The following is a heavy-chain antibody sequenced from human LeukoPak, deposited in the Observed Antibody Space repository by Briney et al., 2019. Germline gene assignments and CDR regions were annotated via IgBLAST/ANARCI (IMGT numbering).Heavy chain of an antibody. CDR3: AREVVVPAGMRWFDP. J-gene: IGHJ5*02. CDR1: GGSISSGGYY. D-gene: IGHD2-2*01. CDR2: IYYSGST. Sequence: SETLSLTCTVSGGSISSGGYYWSWIRQHPGKGLEWIGYIYYSGSTYYNPSLKSRVTISVDTSKNQFSLKLSSVTAADTAVYDCAREVVVPAGMRWFDPWGQGTLVTVSS. V-gene: IGHV4-31*03.